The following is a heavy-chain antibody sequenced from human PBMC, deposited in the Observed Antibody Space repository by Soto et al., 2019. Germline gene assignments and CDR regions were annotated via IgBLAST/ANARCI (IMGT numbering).Heavy chain of an antibody. V-gene: IGHV3-23*01. CDR1: GFTFNSYA. D-gene: IGHD3-3*01. CDR2: INGGGSRT. J-gene: IGHJ4*01. CDR3: AKGDRYYDFRVEF. Sequence: EVQLLESGGGLVQPGGSLRLSCAASGFTFNSYAMSWVRQAPGKGLEWVSTINGGGSRTYYADSVKGRFTISRDNSKNTLYLQTNSLRTEDTALYYCAKGDRYYDFRVEFWGHGTLVTVSS.